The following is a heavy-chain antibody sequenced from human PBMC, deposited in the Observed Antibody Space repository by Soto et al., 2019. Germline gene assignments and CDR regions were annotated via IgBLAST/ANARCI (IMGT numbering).Heavy chain of an antibody. CDR1: GGSLSSGSYY. V-gene: IGHV4-61*01. Sequence: SETLSLTCTVAGGSLSSGSYYWSWIRQPPGKGLEWIGYIYYSGSTNYNPSLKSRVTISVDTSKNQFSLKLSSVTAADTAVYYCARDEYYYYGKDVWGQATPVTVPS. CDR3: ARDEYYYYGKDV. CDR2: IYYSGST. J-gene: IGHJ6*02.